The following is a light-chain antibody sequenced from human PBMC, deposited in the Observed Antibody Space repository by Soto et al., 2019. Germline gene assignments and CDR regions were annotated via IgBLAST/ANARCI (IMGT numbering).Light chain of an antibody. V-gene: IGKV1D-16*01. CDR2: AAS. J-gene: IGKJ1*01. CDR3: QQYVSYPRT. Sequence: DIEMTQSPSSLFASVGDRVTITCRASHNVDNWVAWYQQKPEKAPKSLIYAASSLHSGVPLRFSGSRSGALFTLTISNLLPEDFATYYCQQYVSYPRTFGQGTKVEIK. CDR1: HNVDNW.